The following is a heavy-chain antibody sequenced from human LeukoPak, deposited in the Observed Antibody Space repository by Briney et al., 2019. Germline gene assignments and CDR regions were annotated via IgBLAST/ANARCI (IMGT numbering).Heavy chain of an antibody. V-gene: IGHV3-21*01. CDR1: GFTFSSYS. CDR3: AREGYYDSSGYSNSDYYYGMDV. J-gene: IGHJ6*02. Sequence: GGSLRLSCAASGFTFSSYSMNWVRQAPGKGLEWVSSISSSSSYIYYADSVKGRFTISRDNAKNSLYLQMNSLRAEDTAVYYCAREGYYDSSGYSNSDYYYGMDVWGQGTTVTVSS. CDR2: ISSSSSYI. D-gene: IGHD3-22*01.